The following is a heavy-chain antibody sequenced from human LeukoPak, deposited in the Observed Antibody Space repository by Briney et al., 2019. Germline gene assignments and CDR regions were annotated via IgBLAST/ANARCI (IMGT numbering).Heavy chain of an antibody. Sequence: SETLSLTCTVSGGSISSYYWSWIRQPAGKGLEWIGRIYTSGSTNYNPTLKSRVTMSVDTSKNQFSLKLSSVTAADTAVYYCARDGYESSGWLSDAFDICGQGTMVTVSS. J-gene: IGHJ3*02. CDR1: GGSISSYY. D-gene: IGHD3-22*01. V-gene: IGHV4-4*07. CDR3: ARDGYESSGWLSDAFDI. CDR2: IYTSGST.